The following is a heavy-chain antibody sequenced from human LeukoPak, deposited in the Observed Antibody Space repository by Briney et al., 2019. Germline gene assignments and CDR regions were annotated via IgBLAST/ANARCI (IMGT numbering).Heavy chain of an antibody. CDR3: VREAGPLD. J-gene: IGHJ4*02. CDR2: VNPNTGGT. CDR1: GYTFTGYY. V-gene: IGHV1-2*02. Sequence: ASVKVSCKASGYTFTGYYINWVRQAPGQAPEWVGWVNPNTGGTRYAQKFQGRVTMTRDTSITTAFMELRGLTFDDTAVFYCVREAGPLDWGQGALVTVSS.